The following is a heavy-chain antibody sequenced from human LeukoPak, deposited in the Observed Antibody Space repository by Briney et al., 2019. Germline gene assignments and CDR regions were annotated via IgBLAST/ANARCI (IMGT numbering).Heavy chain of an antibody. V-gene: IGHV1-69*05. CDR2: IIPIFGTA. D-gene: IGHD5-18*01. CDR1: GGTFSSYA. CDR3: ARIVDTAVADAFDI. J-gene: IGHJ3*02. Sequence: SVKVSCKASGGTFSSYAISWVRQAPGQGLEWMGGIIPIFGTANYAQKFQGRVTITTDESTSTAYMELSSLRSEDTAVYYCARIVDTAVADAFDIWGQGTMVTVSS.